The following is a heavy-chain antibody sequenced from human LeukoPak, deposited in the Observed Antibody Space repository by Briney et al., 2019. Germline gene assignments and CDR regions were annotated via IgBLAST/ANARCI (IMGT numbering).Heavy chain of an antibody. CDR3: AREGVTGDAFDI. Sequence: ASVKVSCKASGGTFSSYDISWVRQAPGQGLEWMGRIIPIFGTANYAQKFQGRVTITTDESTSTAYMELSSLRSEDTAVYYCAREGVTGDAFDIWGQGTMVTVSS. CDR1: GGTFSSYD. CDR2: IIPIFGTA. J-gene: IGHJ3*02. V-gene: IGHV1-69*05. D-gene: IGHD3-10*01.